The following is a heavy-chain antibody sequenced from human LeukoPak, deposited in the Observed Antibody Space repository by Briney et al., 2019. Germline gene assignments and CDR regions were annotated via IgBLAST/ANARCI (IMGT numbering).Heavy chain of an antibody. CDR1: GGTFSSYA. V-gene: IGHV1-69*04. CDR2: IIPILGIA. J-gene: IGHJ6*02. D-gene: IGHD5-18*01. Sequence: ASVKVSCKASGGTFSSYAISWVRQAPGQGLEWMGRIIPILGIANYAQKFQGRVTITADKSTSTAYMELSSLRSEDTAVYYCAREDGAAMVPWFVDYYGMDVWGQGTTVTVSS. CDR3: AREDGAAMVPWFVDYYGMDV.